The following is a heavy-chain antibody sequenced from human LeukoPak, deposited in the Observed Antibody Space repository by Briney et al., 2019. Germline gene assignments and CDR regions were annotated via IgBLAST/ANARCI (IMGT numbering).Heavy chain of an antibody. CDR1: GFTFSSYA. CDR3: ANQGFMVGGSGRYYFDP. J-gene: IGHJ5*02. CDR2: ISGSGGST. Sequence: PGGSLRLSCAASGFTFSSYAMSWVRQAPGKGLEWLSAISGSGGSTYYADSVKGRFTISRDNSKNTLYLQMNSLRAEDTAVYYCANQGFMVGGSGRYYFDPWGRGTLVPV. V-gene: IGHV3-23*01. D-gene: IGHD3-10*01.